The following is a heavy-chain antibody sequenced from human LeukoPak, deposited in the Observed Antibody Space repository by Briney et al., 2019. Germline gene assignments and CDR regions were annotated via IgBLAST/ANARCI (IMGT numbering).Heavy chain of an antibody. CDR3: AKDSASSWYYLDS. CDR1: GFTFNNNG. J-gene: IGHJ4*02. D-gene: IGHD6-13*01. CDR2: ISGSGDRT. V-gene: IGHV3-23*01. Sequence: GGSLRLSCAASGFTFNNNGMSWVRQAPGKGLEWVSAISGSGDRTYCGDSVKGRFTISRDNSKNTLYLQMNSLRVEDTAVYYCAKDSASSWYYLDSWGQGTLVAVSS.